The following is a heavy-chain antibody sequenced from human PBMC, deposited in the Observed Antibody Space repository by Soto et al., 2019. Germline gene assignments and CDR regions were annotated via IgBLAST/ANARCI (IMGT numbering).Heavy chain of an antibody. D-gene: IGHD6-13*01. CDR3: AILSLTSIAAAGIDYYYGMDV. CDR2: ISYDGSNK. V-gene: IGHV3-30*03. CDR1: GFPFSSYG. J-gene: IGHJ6*02. Sequence: GGSLRLSCAASGFPFSSYGMHWVRQAPGKGLEWVAVISYDGSNKYYADSVKGRFTISRDNSKNTLYLQMNSLRAEDTAVYYCAILSLTSIAAAGIDYYYGMDVWGQGTTVTVSS.